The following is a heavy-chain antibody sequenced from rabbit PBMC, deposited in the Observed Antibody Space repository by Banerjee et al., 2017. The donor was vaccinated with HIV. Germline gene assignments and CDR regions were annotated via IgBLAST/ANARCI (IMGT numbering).Heavy chain of an antibody. V-gene: IGHV1S40*01. Sequence: QSLEESGGDLVKPGASLTLTCTASGFSFSSTYYMCWVRQAPGKGLEWIACIYAGSSGTTYYASWAKGRFTISKTSSTTVTLQMTSLTAADTATYFCARSGDGGYGYVAFGLWGPGTLVTVS. CDR2: IYAGSSGTT. CDR3: ARSGDGGYGYVAFGL. D-gene: IGHD6-1*01. J-gene: IGHJ6*01. CDR1: GFSFSSTYY.